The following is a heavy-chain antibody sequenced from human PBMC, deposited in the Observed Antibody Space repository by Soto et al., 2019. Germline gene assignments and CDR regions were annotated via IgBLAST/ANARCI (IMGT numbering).Heavy chain of an antibody. CDR3: ARGINDFWSGYYADQ. Sequence: HPGGSLSLSCAVSGFTIRGYAMHWVRQAPGKGLEWVAVISHDGSETYYASAVKGRSAISRDNSKNTVLLQMDSLRVEDAAVYYCARGINDFWSGYYADQWGQGTLVTVSS. CDR1: GFTIRGYA. CDR2: ISHDGSET. V-gene: IGHV3-30*09. D-gene: IGHD3-3*01. J-gene: IGHJ4*02.